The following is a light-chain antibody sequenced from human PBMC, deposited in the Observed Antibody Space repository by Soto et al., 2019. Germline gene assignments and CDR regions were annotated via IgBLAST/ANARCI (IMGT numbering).Light chain of an antibody. CDR2: AAS. CDR1: QGISNY. Sequence: DIQMTQSPSSLSASVGDRVTITCRASQGISNYLAWYQQKPVKVPRLLIYAASSLQSGVPTRFSGSGSGTDFTFNFSSLQPVDVATYYGQEYNGAPPGSTLGKRTKVDIK. J-gene: IGKJ1*01. V-gene: IGKV1-27*01. CDR3: QEYNGAPPGST.